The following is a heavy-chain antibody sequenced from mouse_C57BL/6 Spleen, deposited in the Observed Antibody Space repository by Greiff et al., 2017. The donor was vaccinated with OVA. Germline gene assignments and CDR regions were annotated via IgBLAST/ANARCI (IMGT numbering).Heavy chain of an antibody. CDR2: IDPENGDT. Sequence: EVKVVESGAELVRPGASVKLSCTASGFNIKDDYMHWVKQRPEQGLEWIGWIDPENGDTEYASKFQGKATITADTSSNTAYLQLSSLTSEDTAVYYCTGSEAYWGQGTLVTVSA. D-gene: IGHD1-1*01. J-gene: IGHJ3*01. CDR1: GFNIKDDY. CDR3: TGSEAY. V-gene: IGHV14-4*01.